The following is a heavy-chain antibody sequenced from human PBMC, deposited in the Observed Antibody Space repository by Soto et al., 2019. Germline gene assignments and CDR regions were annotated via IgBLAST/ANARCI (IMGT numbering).Heavy chain of an antibody. V-gene: IGHV1-2*04. CDR3: ARARHSSGPYYYYYGMDV. J-gene: IGHJ6*02. D-gene: IGHD6-19*01. CDR1: GYTFTGYY. Sequence: QVQLVQSGAEVKKPGASVKVSCKASGYTFTGYYMHWVRQAPGQGLEWMGWINPNSGGTNYAQKFKGWVTMTRDTSISTAYMELSRLRSDDTAVYYCARARHSSGPYYYYYGMDVWGQGTTVTVSS. CDR2: INPNSGGT.